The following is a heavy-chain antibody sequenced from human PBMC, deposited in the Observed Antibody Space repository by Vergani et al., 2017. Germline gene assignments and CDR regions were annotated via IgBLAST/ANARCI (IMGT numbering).Heavy chain of an antibody. J-gene: IGHJ4*02. V-gene: IGHV3-11*05. D-gene: IGHD3-22*01. CDR3: ARVRDYDSSGYD. CDR2: ISSSSSYT. CDR1: GFTFSDYY. Sequence: QVQLVESGGGLVKPGGSLRLSCAASGFTFSDYYMSWIRQAPGKGLAWVSYISSSSSYTNYADSVKGRFTISRDNAKNSLYLQMNSLRAEDTAVYYCARVRDYDSSGYDWGQGTLVTVSS.